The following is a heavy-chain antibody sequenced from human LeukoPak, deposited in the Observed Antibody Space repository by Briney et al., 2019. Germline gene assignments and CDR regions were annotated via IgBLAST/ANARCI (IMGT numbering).Heavy chain of an antibody. CDR1: GFPFSSYW. J-gene: IGHJ3*02. Sequence: GGSLRLSCVASGFPFSSYWMTWVRQAPGKGLEWVALIIYDGSNKYHVDSVKGRFTVSRDNSKNTLYLQMNSLRAEDTAVYYCVKVPRSGCCAFDIWGLGTMVTVSS. V-gene: IGHV3-30*18. CDR2: IIYDGSNK. CDR3: VKVPRSGCCAFDI. D-gene: IGHD6-19*01.